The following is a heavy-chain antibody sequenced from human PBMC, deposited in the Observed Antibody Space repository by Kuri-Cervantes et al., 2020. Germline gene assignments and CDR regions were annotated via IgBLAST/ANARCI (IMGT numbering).Heavy chain of an antibody. CDR1: GFTFSSYC. V-gene: IGHV3-21*03. CDR2: ISSSSSYI. Sequence: GGSLRLSCAASGFTFSSYCMNWVRQAPGKGLEWVSSISSSSSYIYYADSVKGRFTISRDNAKNSLYLQMNSLRAEDTAVYYCARVAGGATLNAAYWGQGTLVTVSS. J-gene: IGHJ4*02. CDR3: ARVAGGATLNAAY. D-gene: IGHD1-26*01.